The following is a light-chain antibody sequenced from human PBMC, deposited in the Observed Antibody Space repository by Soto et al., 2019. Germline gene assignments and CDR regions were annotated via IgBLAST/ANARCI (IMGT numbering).Light chain of an antibody. CDR2: GAS. CDR1: QSVSSSY. V-gene: IGKV3-20*01. CDR3: QQYASSQWT. J-gene: IGKJ1*01. Sequence: EIVLTQSPGTLSLSPGERATLSCRASQSVSSSYLTWYQQKPGQAPRLLIYGASSRATGIPDRFSGSGSGTDFTLSISSLEPEDFAVYYCQQYASSQWTFGQGTKVDIK.